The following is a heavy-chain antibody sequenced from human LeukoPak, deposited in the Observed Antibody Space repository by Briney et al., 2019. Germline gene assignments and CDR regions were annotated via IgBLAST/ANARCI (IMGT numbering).Heavy chain of an antibody. CDR3: ARTKGDFWSGYFSYYYMDV. V-gene: IGHV4-34*01. CDR2: INHSGST. Sequence: SETLSLTCAVYGGSFSGYYWSWIRQTPEKGLEWIGEINHSGSTNYNPSLKSRVTISADTSKNQFSLNLSSVTAADTAVFYCARTKGDFWSGYFSYYYMDVWGKGTTVTASS. D-gene: IGHD3-3*01. J-gene: IGHJ6*03. CDR1: GGSFSGYY.